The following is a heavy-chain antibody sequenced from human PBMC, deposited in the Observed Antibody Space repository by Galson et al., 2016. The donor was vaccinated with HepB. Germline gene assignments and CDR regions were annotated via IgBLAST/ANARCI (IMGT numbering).Heavy chain of an antibody. CDR2: ISYDGSNK. CDR3: AKHPGGPATKIGN. D-gene: IGHD3-16*01. CDR1: GFTFSSYG. J-gene: IGHJ4*02. Sequence: SLRLSCAASGFTFSSYGMHWVRQAPGKGLEWVAFISYDGSNKKYADSVKGRFTISRDNSRNTLYLQMNSLRAEDTALYYCAKHPGGPATKIGNWGQGTLVIVSS. V-gene: IGHV3-30*18.